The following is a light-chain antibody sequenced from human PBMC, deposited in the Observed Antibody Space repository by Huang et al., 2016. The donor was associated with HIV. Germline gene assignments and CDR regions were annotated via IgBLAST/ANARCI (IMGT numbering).Light chain of an antibody. Sequence: DIVMTQSPDPLAVSLGERATISGKSSHSVLSGNKKNYLDWLQQKAGQPPKLLINWGATRDSGVPGRLSGSGSQTDFTLTINSLQAEDVAVYYCQQYLNPPVTFGPGTKVHVK. CDR3: QQYLNPPVT. CDR1: HSVLSGNKKNY. J-gene: IGKJ3*01. V-gene: IGKV4-1*01. CDR2: WGA.